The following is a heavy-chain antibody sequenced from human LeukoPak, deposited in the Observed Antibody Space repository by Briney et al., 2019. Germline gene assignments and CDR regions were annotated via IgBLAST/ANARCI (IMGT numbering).Heavy chain of an antibody. CDR1: GYSFTSCW. D-gene: IGHD5-12*01. V-gene: IGHV5-51*01. CDR3: ARQGGYDYEGSDY. CDR2: IYPGDSDT. J-gene: IGHJ4*02. Sequence: PGESLKISCXGSGYSFTSCWIGWVREMSGKGLEWMGIIYPGDSDTRYSSSFQGQVTISADKSISTAYLQWSSLKASDTAMYYCARQGGYDYEGSDYWGQGTLVTVST.